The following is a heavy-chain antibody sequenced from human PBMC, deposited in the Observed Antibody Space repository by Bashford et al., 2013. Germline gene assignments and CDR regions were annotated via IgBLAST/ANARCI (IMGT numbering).Heavy chain of an antibody. D-gene: IGHD2-8*01. Sequence: SSETLSLTCAVSGYSISSGYYWGWIRQPPGKGLEWIGSIYHSGSTYYNPSLKSRVTISVDTSKNQFSLKLSSVTAADTAVYYCARDSRILYHENWFDPVGPGNPGHRLL. CDR3: ARDSRILYHENWFDP. CDR2: IYHSGST. J-gene: IGHJ5*02. CDR1: GYSISSGYY. V-gene: IGHV4-38-2*01.